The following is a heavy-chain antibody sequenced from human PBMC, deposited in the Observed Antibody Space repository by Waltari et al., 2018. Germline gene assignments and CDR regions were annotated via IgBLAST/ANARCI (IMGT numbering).Heavy chain of an antibody. Sequence: QVQLQESGPGLVKPSETLSLTCTVSGGSISSHYWSWIRQPPGKGLEWIGYIYYSGSTNYNPSLKLRVTISLDTSKNQFSLKLSSVTAADTAVYYCARCSGYYDSSGYYPPNYYYGMDVWGQGTTVTVSS. CDR1: GGSISSHY. CDR3: ARCSGYYDSSGYYPPNYYYGMDV. D-gene: IGHD3-22*01. CDR2: IYYSGST. V-gene: IGHV4-59*11. J-gene: IGHJ6*02.